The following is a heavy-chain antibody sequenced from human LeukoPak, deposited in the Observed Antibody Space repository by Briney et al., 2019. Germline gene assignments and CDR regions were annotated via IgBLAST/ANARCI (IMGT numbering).Heavy chain of an antibody. CDR1: GFTFSDYY. Sequence: PGGSLRLSRAASGFTFSDYYMSWIRQAPGKGLEWVSYISSSGRTIYYADSVKGRFTISRDNAKNSLSLQMNSLRAEDTAVYYCARLRSGGNGIDYWGQGTLVTVSS. D-gene: IGHD3-10*01. V-gene: IGHV3-11*01. CDR3: ARLRSGGNGIDY. J-gene: IGHJ4*02. CDR2: ISSSGRTI.